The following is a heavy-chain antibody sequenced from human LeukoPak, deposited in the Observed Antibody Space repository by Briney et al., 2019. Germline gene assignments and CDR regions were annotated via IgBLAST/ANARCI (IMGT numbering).Heavy chain of an antibody. D-gene: IGHD4-17*01. CDR3: VRGSYGAYDY. CDR1: GGTFSSYA. Sequence: AASVKVSCKASGGTFSSYAISWVRQAPGQGLEWMGGIIPIFGTANYAQKFQGRVTITTDESTSTAYMELSSLRSEDTAVYYCVRGSYGAYDYWGQGSLVTVSS. J-gene: IGHJ4*02. V-gene: IGHV1-69*05. CDR2: IIPIFGTA.